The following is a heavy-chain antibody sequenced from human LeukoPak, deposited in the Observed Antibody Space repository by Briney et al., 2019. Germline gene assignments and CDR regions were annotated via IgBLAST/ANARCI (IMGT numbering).Heavy chain of an antibody. CDR3: ARDGTDYGDYAYWFDP. J-gene: IGHJ5*02. CDR1: GYTFTSYG. V-gene: IGHV1-18*01. D-gene: IGHD4-17*01. CDR2: ISAYNGNT. Sequence: ASVKVSCKASGYTFTSYGISWVRQAPGQGLEWMGWISAYNGNTNYAQKLQGRVTMTTDTSTSTAYMELGSLRSDDTAVYYCARDGTDYGDYAYWFDPWGQGTLVTVSS.